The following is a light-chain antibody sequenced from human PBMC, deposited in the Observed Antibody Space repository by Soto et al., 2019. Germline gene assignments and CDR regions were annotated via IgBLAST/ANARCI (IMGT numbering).Light chain of an antibody. J-gene: IGKJ5*01. CDR3: QQRSNWPA. V-gene: IGKV3-11*01. Sequence: EIVLTQSPATLSLSPGERATLSCRASQSVSSYLAWYQQKPGQAPRLLIYDASNRATGIPARFSGSGSGTDFTLTISSLEPEDFAVYYCQQRSNWPAFGQGTPVEIK. CDR1: QSVSSY. CDR2: DAS.